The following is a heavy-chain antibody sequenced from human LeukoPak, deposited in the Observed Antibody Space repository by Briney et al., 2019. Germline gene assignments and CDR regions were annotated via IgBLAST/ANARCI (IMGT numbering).Heavy chain of an antibody. J-gene: IGHJ5*02. CDR2: ASPKTGRT. D-gene: IGHD1-1*01. CDR3: ERASERNDAWFGP. V-gene: IGHV1-8*01. CDR1: GYTFRIHD. Sequence: SVKVSCKASGYTFRIHDFGWERHPPGQVSEWMGWASPKTGRTGYTQKLQGRVNMTTNASLSTAYTELSRLRPDDTAVYFCERASERNDAWFGPWGQGTLVTVSS.